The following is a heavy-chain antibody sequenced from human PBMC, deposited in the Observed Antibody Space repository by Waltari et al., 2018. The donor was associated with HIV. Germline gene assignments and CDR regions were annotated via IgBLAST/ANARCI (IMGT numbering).Heavy chain of an antibody. CDR2: HYPHSSGT. Sequence: QVQLVQSGAEVRKPGASVKVSCKTSGYTFTDYYIHWVRQAPGQGPEWMGWHYPHSSGTNCAEKFQGTVTLTRDTSIRTAYVEVSNLRSDDTAVYYCARQMTFYDALDIWGQGTMVSVSS. J-gene: IGHJ3*02. V-gene: IGHV1-2*02. CDR3: ARQMTFYDALDI. CDR1: GYTFTDYY.